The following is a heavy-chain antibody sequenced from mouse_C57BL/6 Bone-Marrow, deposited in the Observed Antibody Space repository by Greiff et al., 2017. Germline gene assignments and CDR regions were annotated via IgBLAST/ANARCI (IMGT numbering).Heavy chain of an antibody. V-gene: IGHV1-64*01. D-gene: IGHD2-2*01. J-gene: IGHJ4*01. CDR3: ARSYAYDDYTMDY. Sequence: QVQLQQPGAELVKPGASVKLSCKASGYTFTNYWMHWVKQRPGQGLEWIGMMHPNGGSPDYNEKFKSEATLSVDNSARTACMELSSLTSEDSAVYYCARSYAYDDYTMDYWGQGTSVTVSS. CDR2: MHPNGGSP. CDR1: GYTFTNYW.